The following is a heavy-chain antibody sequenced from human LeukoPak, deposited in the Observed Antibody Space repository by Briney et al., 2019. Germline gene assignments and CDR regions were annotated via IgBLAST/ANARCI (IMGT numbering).Heavy chain of an antibody. CDR2: ISSSGSTI. V-gene: IGHV3-48*03. J-gene: IGHJ4*02. Sequence: GGSLRLSCAASGFTLTSYEMNWVRQAPGKGLEWVSYISSSGSTIYYADSVKGRFTISRDNAKNSLYLQMNSLRAEDTAVYYCSTSYSSSWPLDYWGQGTLVTVSS. D-gene: IGHD6-13*01. CDR1: GFTLTSYE. CDR3: STSYSSSWPLDY.